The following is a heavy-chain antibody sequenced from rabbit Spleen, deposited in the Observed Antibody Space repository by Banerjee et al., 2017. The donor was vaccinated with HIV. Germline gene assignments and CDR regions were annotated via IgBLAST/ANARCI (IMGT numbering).Heavy chain of an antibody. D-gene: IGHD8-1*01. V-gene: IGHV1S40*01. CDR3: ARDTASSFSSYGMDL. Sequence: QSLEESGGGLVKPGASLTLTCKASGFSFNSGYDMCWVRQAPGKGLEWIACIDAGSSGFTYFATWAKGRFTISKTSSTTVTLQMTRLTAADTATYFCARDTASSFSSYGMDLWGPGTPSPS. CDR1: GFSFNSGYD. J-gene: IGHJ6*01. CDR2: IDAGSSGFT.